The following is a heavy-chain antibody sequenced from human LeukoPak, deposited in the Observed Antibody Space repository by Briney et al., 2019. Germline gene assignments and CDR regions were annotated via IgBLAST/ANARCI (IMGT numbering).Heavy chain of an antibody. CDR3: AKLQDPDY. V-gene: IGHV3-30*18. Sequence: GRSLRLSCAASGFTFSSYGMHWVRQAPGKGLEWVAVISYDGSNKYYADSVKGRFTISRDNSKNTLYLQMNSRRAEDKAVYHCAKLQDPDYCGQGTLVTVSS. J-gene: IGHJ4*02. CDR1: GFTFSSYG. CDR2: ISYDGSNK.